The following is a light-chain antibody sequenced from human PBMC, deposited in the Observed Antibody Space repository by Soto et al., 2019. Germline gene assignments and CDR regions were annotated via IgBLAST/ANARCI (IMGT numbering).Light chain of an antibody. CDR2: DDS. V-gene: IGLV3-21*02. CDR3: ASWDDRLYGVL. Sequence: SYELTQPPSVSVAPGQTASITCGGDNIVSRSVHWYQQKPGQAPVVVVNDDSDRPSGIPERFSGSKSGTSASLAISGLQSEDEADYYCASWDDRLYGVLFGGGTKLTVL. J-gene: IGLJ2*01. CDR1: NIVSRS.